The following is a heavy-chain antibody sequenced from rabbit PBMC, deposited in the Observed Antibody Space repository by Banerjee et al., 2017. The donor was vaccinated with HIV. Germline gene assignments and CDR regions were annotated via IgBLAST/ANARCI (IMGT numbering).Heavy chain of an antibody. D-gene: IGHD3-3*01. V-gene: IGHV1S43*01. J-gene: IGHJ6*01. CDR3: ARGLVAGVLDL. CDR2: IDPVLGTT. CDR1: GIDFSSIYY. Sequence: QSLEESGGDLVQPEGSLTLTCKASGIDFSSIYYMCWVRQAPGKGLEWIGYIDPVLGTTYYASWVNGRFTISSHYAQNTLYLQLNSLTAADTATYFCARGLVAGVLDLWGPGTLVTVS.